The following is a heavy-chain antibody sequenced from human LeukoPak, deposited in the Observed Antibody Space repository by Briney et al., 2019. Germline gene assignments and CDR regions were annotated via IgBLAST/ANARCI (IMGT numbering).Heavy chain of an antibody. Sequence: GASVKVSCQASGYTFSSYDINWVRQATGQGLEWMGWMNPNSGNTGYAQRFQGRVTMTRNTSISTAYMELSSLRSEDTAVYYCARGRGSSPRRYYFYYMDVWGKGTTVTVSS. J-gene: IGHJ6*03. D-gene: IGHD2-2*01. CDR3: ARGRGSSPRRYYFYYMDV. CDR2: MNPNSGNT. CDR1: GYTFSSYD. V-gene: IGHV1-8*01.